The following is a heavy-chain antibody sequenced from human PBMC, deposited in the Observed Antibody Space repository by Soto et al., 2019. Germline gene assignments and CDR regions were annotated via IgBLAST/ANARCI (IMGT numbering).Heavy chain of an antibody. CDR2: IYSRGDT. CDR3: AGIGEDIYYGMDV. Sequence: ETLSLTCRVSGVSMRSYYWNWIRQPAGKGLEWIGRIYSRGDTNYNPSLKSRVTMLVDTSKNEFSLRLNSVTAADTAVYYCAGIGEDIYYGMDVWGQGTTVTVYS. J-gene: IGHJ6*02. D-gene: IGHD2-15*01. V-gene: IGHV4-4*07. CDR1: GVSMRSYY.